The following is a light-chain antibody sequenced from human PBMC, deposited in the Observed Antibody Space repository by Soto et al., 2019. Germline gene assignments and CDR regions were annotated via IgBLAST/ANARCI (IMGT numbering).Light chain of an antibody. J-gene: IGKJ1*01. CDR3: QQRSNRPVR. CDR1: QSVSRY. V-gene: IGKV3-11*01. Sequence: EIVLTQSPATLSLSPGERATLSCRASQSVSRYLAWYQQKPVQAPRLLIYDASNRATGIPARFSGSGSGTDFTLTISNLEPEDFAVYYCQQRSNRPVRFGQGTK. CDR2: DAS.